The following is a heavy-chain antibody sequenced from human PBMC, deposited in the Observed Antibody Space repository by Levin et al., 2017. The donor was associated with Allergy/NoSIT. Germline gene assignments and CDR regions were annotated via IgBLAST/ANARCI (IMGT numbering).Heavy chain of an antibody. CDR1: GFTFSSYA. CDR3: AKAVDYYDSSGYLV. V-gene: IGHV3-23*01. Sequence: PGGSLRLSCAASGFTFSSYAMSWVRQAPGKGLEWVSAISGSGGSTYYADSVKGRFTISRDNSKNTLYLQMNSLRAEDTAVYYCAKAVDYYDSSGYLVWGQGTLVTVSS. D-gene: IGHD3-22*01. J-gene: IGHJ4*02. CDR2: ISGSGGST.